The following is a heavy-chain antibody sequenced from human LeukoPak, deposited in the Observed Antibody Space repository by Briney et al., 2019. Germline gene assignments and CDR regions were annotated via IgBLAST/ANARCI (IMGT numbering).Heavy chain of an antibody. V-gene: IGHV4-4*07. CDR3: ARDMVRGVKAYLSWFDP. Sequence: SETLSLTCTVSGDSISSYYWSWIGQPAGKGLEWIGRMYVSGSTNYNPSLKSRVTMSVDTSKNQFSLKMTSVTAADTAFYYCARDMVRGVKAYLSWFDPWGQGILVTVST. D-gene: IGHD3-10*01. CDR2: MYVSGST. J-gene: IGHJ5*02. CDR1: GDSISSYY.